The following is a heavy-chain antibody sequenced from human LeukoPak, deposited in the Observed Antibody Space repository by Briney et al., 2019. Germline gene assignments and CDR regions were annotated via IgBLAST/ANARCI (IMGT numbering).Heavy chain of an antibody. CDR1: GFTFSSFS. V-gene: IGHV3-48*02. J-gene: IGHJ4*02. D-gene: IGHD2-2*01. CDR2: ISDNGGSI. Sequence: QPGGSLRLSCAASGFTFSSFSMNWVRQAPGKGLEWVSYISDNGGSIYYADSVRGRFTISRDNAKNSLYLQMNSLRDEDTAVYFCAAYCSTTGCYGIDYWGQGTLVTVSS. CDR3: AAYCSTTGCYGIDY.